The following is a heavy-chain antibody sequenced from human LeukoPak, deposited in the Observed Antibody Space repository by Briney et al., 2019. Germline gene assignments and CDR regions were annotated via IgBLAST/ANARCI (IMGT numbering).Heavy chain of an antibody. CDR1: GDSISGSSYY. CDR3: ARDGYSGNDGI. Sequence: SETLSLTCTASGDSISGSSYYWGWIRQPPGKGLEWIGSIYYSGSTFYNPSLKSRVTISVDTSKNQFSLKLSSVTAADTAVYYCARDGYSGNDGIWGQGTLVTVSS. J-gene: IGHJ4*02. V-gene: IGHV4-39*07. CDR2: IYYSGST. D-gene: IGHD5-12*01.